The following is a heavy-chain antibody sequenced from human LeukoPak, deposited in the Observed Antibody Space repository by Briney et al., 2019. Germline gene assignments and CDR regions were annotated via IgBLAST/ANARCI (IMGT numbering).Heavy chain of an antibody. CDR3: ARGDSVLQY. V-gene: IGHV1-69*04. Sequence: VASVKVSCKPSGGTFGSYAVSWVRQAPGQGPEWVGKIVPLLGVPKYAQKFQERVTITADKSTSTAYMELSSLTSDDTAVYYCARGDSVLQYWGPGTLVTVSS. CDR2: IVPLLGVP. J-gene: IGHJ4*02. CDR1: GGTFGSYA. D-gene: IGHD3-10*02.